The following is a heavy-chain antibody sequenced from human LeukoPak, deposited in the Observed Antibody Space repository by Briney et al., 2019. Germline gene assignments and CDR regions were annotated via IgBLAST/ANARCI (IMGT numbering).Heavy chain of an antibody. V-gene: IGHV4-39*01. Sequence: SETLSLTCTVSGGSISSSSYYWGWIRQPPGKGLEWIGSIYYSGSTYYNPSLKSRVTISVDTSKNQFSLKLSSVTAADTAVYYCARVGYTYYPAGVCYYMDVWGKGTTVTISS. CDR3: ARVGYTYYPAGVCYYMDV. D-gene: IGHD3-10*01. J-gene: IGHJ6*03. CDR2: IYYSGST. CDR1: GGSISSSSYY.